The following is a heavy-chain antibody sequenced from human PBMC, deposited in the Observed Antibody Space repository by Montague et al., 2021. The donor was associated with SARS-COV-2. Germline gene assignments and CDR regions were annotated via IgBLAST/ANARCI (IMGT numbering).Heavy chain of an antibody. Sequence: SETLSLTCAVYGGSFGDDHWSWIRQPPGKGLEWIGNIRQSGRTNYNPSLKSRVTMSLDTSKKQFSLRLRSVTAADTAVYYCARPFLEATMSPPHAFDIWGQGTLVTVSS. J-gene: IGHJ3*02. D-gene: IGHD3-3*01. V-gene: IGHV4-34*10. CDR1: GGSFGDDH. CDR3: ARPFLEATMSPPHAFDI. CDR2: IRQSGRT.